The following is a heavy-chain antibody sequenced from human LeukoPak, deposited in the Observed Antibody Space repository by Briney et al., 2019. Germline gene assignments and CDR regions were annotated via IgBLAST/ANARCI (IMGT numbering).Heavy chain of an antibody. J-gene: IGHJ4*02. CDR1: GFTFSSYA. CDR2: INGSGGST. D-gene: IGHD3-10*01. CDR3: VRDEWFGEYAY. Sequence: GGSLRLSCAASGFTFSSYAMSWVRQAPGKGLELVSAINGSGGSTYYADSVKGRFSISRDNSKNTMYLQMSSLRDDDTAVYYCVRDEWFGEYAYWGQGTLVTVSS. V-gene: IGHV3-23*01.